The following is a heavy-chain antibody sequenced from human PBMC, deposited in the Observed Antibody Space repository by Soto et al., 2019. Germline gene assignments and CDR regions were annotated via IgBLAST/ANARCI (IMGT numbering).Heavy chain of an antibody. CDR3: ARDKGGITFGGVIVIRDDDAFDI. J-gene: IGHJ3*02. CDR2: FYYSGST. D-gene: IGHD3-16*02. CDR1: GRLLSSLY. V-gene: IGHV4-59*01. Sequence: AATLSITCTVAGRLLSSLYCSWIRQPPGKGLEWICSFYYSGSTNNNPSLKRRVTISVDTSKNQFSLTLKSVTAADTAVYYCARDKGGITFGGVIVIRDDDAFDIWGQGTMVTVSS.